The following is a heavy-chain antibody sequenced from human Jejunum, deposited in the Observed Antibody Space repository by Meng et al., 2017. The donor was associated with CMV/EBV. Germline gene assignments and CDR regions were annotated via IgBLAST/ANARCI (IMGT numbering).Heavy chain of an antibody. V-gene: IGHV3-33*01. D-gene: IGHD3-22*01. J-gene: IGHJ4*02. CDR1: GFPLNSYD. CDR3: ARDNDGSSHYSQFDY. CDR2: LWYDGSKK. Sequence: PGFPLNSYDIHWVRQFPGKGLEWVAVLWYDGSKKYFADSVQGRFSISRDDSKNTVYLQMNSLRAEDTAVYYCARDNDGSSHYSQFDYWGQGTLVTVSS.